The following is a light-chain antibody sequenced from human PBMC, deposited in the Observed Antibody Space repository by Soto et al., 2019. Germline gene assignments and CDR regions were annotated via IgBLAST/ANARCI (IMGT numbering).Light chain of an antibody. Sequence: QSALTQPASVSGSPGQSITISCTGTGSDVGTYNFVSWYQQYPGKAPKLMIFEVTKRPSGVSDRFSGSKYGNTASLSISGGLAEDEAAYYCSSYAGSNTVLFGGGTKVTVL. V-gene: IGLV2-23*02. CDR1: GSDVGTYNF. J-gene: IGLJ2*01. CDR3: SSYAGSNTVL. CDR2: EVT.